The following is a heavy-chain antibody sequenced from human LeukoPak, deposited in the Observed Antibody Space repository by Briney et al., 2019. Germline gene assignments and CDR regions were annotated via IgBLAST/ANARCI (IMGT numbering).Heavy chain of an antibody. D-gene: IGHD3-10*01. V-gene: IGHV4-4*09. J-gene: IGHJ3*02. Sequence: SETLSLTCTVSGGSISSYYWSWIRQPPGKGLEWIGYIYTSGSTNYNPSLKSRVTISVDTSKNQFSLKLSSVTAADTAAYYCARRGFSPYYAFDIWGQGTMVTVSS. CDR1: GGSISSYY. CDR3: ARRGFSPYYAFDI. CDR2: IYTSGST.